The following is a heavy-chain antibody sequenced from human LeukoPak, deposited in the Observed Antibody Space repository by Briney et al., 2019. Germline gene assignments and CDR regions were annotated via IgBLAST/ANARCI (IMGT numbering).Heavy chain of an antibody. D-gene: IGHD2-2*01. CDR3: ARDTKCSSTSCPYYFDY. J-gene: IGHJ4*02. CDR2: ISSSSSCI. V-gene: IGHV3-21*01. CDR1: GFTFSSYS. Sequence: PGGSLRLSCAASGFTFSSYSMNWVRQAPGKGLEWVSSISSSSSCIYYADSVKGRFTISRDNAKNSLYLQMNSLRAEDMAVYYCARDTKCSSTSCPYYFDYWGQGTLVTVSS.